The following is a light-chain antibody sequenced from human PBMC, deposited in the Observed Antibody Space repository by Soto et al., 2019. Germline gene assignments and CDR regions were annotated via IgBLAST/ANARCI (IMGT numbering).Light chain of an antibody. V-gene: IGLV2-23*02. CDR3: CSYARSSTFV. CDR2: DVS. CDR1: SSDVGSYNL. Sequence: QSVLTQPASVSVSPGQSITISCTGTSSDVGSYNLVSWYQQHPGKAPKLMIYDVSKRPSGVSNRFSGSKSGNTASLTISGLQAEDEADYYCCSYARSSTFVFRTGTEVPGL. J-gene: IGLJ1*01.